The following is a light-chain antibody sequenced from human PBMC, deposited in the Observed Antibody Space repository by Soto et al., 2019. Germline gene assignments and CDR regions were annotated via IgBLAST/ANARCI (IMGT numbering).Light chain of an antibody. CDR3: QQYGSSPPYT. CDR2: GAS. J-gene: IGKJ2*01. CDR1: QSVSY. Sequence: EIVLTQSPGTLSLSPGERATLSCRASQSVSYVAWYLQKPGQAPRLLIYGASSRATGIPDRISGSGPETDFTLTISRLEPEDFAVYYCQQYGSSPPYTFGQGTKLEIK. V-gene: IGKV3-20*01.